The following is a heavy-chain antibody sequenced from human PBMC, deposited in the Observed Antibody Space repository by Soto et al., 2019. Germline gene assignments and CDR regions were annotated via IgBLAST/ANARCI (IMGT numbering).Heavy chain of an antibody. V-gene: IGHV4-34*01. Sequence: SETLSLTCAVYGGSFSGYYWSWIRQPPGKGLEWIGEINHSGSTNYNPSLKSRVTISVDTSKNQFSLKLSSVTAADTAVYYCARCASGYYDSSGYYSPYYFDYWGQGTLVTSPQ. J-gene: IGHJ4*02. CDR2: INHSGST. CDR3: ARCASGYYDSSGYYSPYYFDY. D-gene: IGHD3-22*01. CDR1: GGSFSGYY.